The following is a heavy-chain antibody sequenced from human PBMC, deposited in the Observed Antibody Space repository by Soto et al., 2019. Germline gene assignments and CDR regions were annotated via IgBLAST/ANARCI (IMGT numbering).Heavy chain of an antibody. V-gene: IGHV4-31*03. CDR2: IYYSGST. D-gene: IGHD3-3*01. Sequence: QVQLQESGPGLVKPSQTLSLTCTVSGGSISSGGYYWSWIRQHPGKGLEWIGYIYYSGSTYYNPSLKRRVTISVDTSKNQFSLKLRSVAAADTAVYYCASRNHYDFWSGYYVHDAFDIWGQGTMVTVSS. CDR3: ASRNHYDFWSGYYVHDAFDI. CDR1: GGSISSGGYY. J-gene: IGHJ3*02.